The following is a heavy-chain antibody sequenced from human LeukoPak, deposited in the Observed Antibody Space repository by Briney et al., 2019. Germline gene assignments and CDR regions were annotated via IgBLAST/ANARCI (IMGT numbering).Heavy chain of an antibody. D-gene: IGHD3-16*01. Sequence: ASVKVSCKASGYTFTGYYMHWVRQAPGQGLEWMGWINPNSGGTNYAQKFQGRVTMTRDTSISTAYMELSRLRSDDAAVYYCASGFLFLVCGGYYRIRGPLGYGGRGTLVTV. J-gene: IGHJ4*02. CDR2: INPNSGGT. CDR1: GYTFTGYY. CDR3: ASGFLFLVCGGYYRIRGPLGY. V-gene: IGHV1-2*02.